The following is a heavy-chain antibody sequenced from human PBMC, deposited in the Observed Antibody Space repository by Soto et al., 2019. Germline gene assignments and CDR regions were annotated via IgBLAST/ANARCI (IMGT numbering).Heavy chain of an antibody. CDR1: GGSFCGYY. Sequence: PAETLSLTCAVYGGSFCGYYWSWIRQPPGKGLEWIEEINHRGRTNYNPSLQSRVTKSVDKSKNQFSLRLSSVTAADTAVYYCARGRSIEATFDYYYAMDVWGQGTTVTVSS. J-gene: IGHJ6*02. CDR3: ARGRSIEATFDYYYAMDV. D-gene: IGHD6-6*01. CDR2: INHRGRT. V-gene: IGHV4-34*01.